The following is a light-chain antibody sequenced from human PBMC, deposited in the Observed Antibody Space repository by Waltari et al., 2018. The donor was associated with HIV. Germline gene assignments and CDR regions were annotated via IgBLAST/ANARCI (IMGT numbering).Light chain of an antibody. Sequence: QSALTQPPSASGSLGPSVTISCTGSSSDIGASASVSWFQQHPRSAPKLLLYEVTRRPSTVSDRFSGSRSGSTAFLTVAGLQPDDEATYFCSSYGDSLRVLFGGGTNVTVL. CDR1: SSDIGASAS. CDR3: SSYGDSLRVL. V-gene: IGLV2-8*01. J-gene: IGLJ3*02. CDR2: EVT.